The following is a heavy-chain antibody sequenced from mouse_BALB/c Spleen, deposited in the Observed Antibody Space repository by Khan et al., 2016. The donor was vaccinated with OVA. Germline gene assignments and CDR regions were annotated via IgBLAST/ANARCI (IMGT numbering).Heavy chain of an antibody. D-gene: IGHD2-4*01. CDR2: IWAGGST. V-gene: IGHV2-9*02. Sequence: QGQLKESGPGLVAPSQSLSSTCTVSGFSLTSYGVNWVRLPPGKGLEWLGVIWAGGSTNFNSALMSRLSISKDNSKNKVILKMSRLQTDGTDMYYCARYYDAYYAMDYWSQGTAVTVS. J-gene: IGHJ4*01. CDR3: ARYYDAYYAMDY. CDR1: GFSLTSYG.